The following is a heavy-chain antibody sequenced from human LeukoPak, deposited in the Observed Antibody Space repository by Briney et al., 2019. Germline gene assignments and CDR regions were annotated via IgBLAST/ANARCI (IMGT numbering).Heavy chain of an antibody. J-gene: IGHJ4*02. CDR1: GFTFSSYA. CDR3: ARMDYYDSSGYYNPPDY. D-gene: IGHD3-22*01. CDR2: ISYDGSNK. Sequence: PGRSLRLSCAASGFTFSSYAMHWVRQAPGKGLEWVAVISYDGSNKYYADSVKGRFTISRDNSKNTLYPQMNSLRAEDTAVYYCARMDYYDSSGYYNPPDYWGQGTLVTVSS. V-gene: IGHV3-30-3*01.